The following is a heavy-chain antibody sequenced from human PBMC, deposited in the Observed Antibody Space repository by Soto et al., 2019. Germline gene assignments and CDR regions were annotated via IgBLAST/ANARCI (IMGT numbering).Heavy chain of an antibody. J-gene: IGHJ4*02. CDR2: VSGSGDST. V-gene: IGHV3-23*01. Sequence: EVQLLESGGGLAQPGGSLRLSCAASAFTFSSYAMSWVRQAPGKGLEWVAAVSGSGDSTYYADSVKGRFTISRDNSKNTLYLQMNSLRAEETAVYYCAKGRASDCPGCTQDYWGQGTLSPSPQ. CDR1: AFTFSSYA. CDR3: AKGRASDCPGCTQDY. D-gene: IGHD2-21*02.